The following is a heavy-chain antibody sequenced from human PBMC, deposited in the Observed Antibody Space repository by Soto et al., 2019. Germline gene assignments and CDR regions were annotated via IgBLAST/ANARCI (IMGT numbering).Heavy chain of an antibody. Sequence: SETLSLTCAVYGGSFSGYYWSWIRQPPGKGLEWIGEINHSGSTNYNPSLKSRVTISVDTSKNQFSLKLSSVTPEDTAVYYCARDWILEWLPPTPLPGHFDYWGQGTLVTVSS. CDR3: ARDWILEWLPPTPLPGHFDY. CDR1: GGSFSGYY. D-gene: IGHD3-3*01. CDR2: INHSGST. J-gene: IGHJ4*02. V-gene: IGHV4-34*01.